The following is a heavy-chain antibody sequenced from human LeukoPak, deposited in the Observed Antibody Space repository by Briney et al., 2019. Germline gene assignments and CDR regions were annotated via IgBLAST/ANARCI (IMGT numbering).Heavy chain of an antibody. V-gene: IGHV3-64D*06. J-gene: IGHJ4*02. CDR1: GFTFSSYA. D-gene: IGHD6-19*01. CDR3: VIRGAHTSGWFRPFDY. CDR2: ISSNGGNT. Sequence: PGGSLRLSCSASGFTFSSYAMHWVRQAPGKGLEYVSGISSNGGNTYYADSVKGRFTISRDNSKNTLFLRMSSLRVEDATVYYCVIRGAHTSGWFRPFDYWGQGILVTVSS.